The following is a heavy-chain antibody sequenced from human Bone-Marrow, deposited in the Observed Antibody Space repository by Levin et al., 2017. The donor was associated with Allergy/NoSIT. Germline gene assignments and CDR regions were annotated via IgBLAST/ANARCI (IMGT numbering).Heavy chain of an antibody. Sequence: KGLEWVSFIGRSSSYIYYADSVKGRFTFSRDIAKNSLYLQMNSLRAEDPAVYYCASDGGYCSSSSCVPSFFDYWGQGTLVTVSS. CDR3: ASDGGYCSSSSCVPSFFDY. J-gene: IGHJ4*02. D-gene: IGHD2-15*01. V-gene: IGHV3-21*01. CDR2: IGRSSSYI.